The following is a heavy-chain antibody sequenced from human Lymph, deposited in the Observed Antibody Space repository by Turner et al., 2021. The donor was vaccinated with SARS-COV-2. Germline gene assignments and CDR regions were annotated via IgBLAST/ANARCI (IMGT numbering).Heavy chain of an antibody. CDR1: GYTFTSYD. CDR2: MKPNSGKT. Sequence: QVQLVQSGAEVKKPGASVKVSCKAPGYTFTSYDINWVRQATGQGLEWMGWMKPNSGKTGYARKFQGRVTMTRNTSISTAYMELGSLRSEDTAVYYCARGRYSGGGMDVWGQGTTVTVSS. D-gene: IGHD1-26*01. J-gene: IGHJ6*02. CDR3: ARGRYSGGGMDV. V-gene: IGHV1-8*02.